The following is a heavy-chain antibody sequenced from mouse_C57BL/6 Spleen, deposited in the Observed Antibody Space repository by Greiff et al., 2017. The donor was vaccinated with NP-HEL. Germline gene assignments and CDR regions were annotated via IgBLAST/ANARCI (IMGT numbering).Heavy chain of an antibody. V-gene: IGHV5-17*01. CDR3: ASYYGSSDWYFDV. CDR2: ISSGSSTI. Sequence: DVKLVESGGGLVKPGGSLKLSCAASGFTFSDYGMHWVRQAPEKGLEWVAYISSGSSTIYYADTVKGRFTISRDNAKNTLFLQMTSLRSEDTAMYYCASYYGSSDWYFDVWGTGTTVTVSS. CDR1: GFTFSDYG. J-gene: IGHJ1*03. D-gene: IGHD1-1*01.